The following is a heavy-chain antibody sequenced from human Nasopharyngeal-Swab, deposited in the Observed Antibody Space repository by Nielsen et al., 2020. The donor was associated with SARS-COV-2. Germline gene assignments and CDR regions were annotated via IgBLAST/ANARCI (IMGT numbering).Heavy chain of an antibody. CDR2: IKQDGSEK. J-gene: IGHJ6*02. V-gene: IGHV3-7*03. D-gene: IGHD6-6*01. Sequence: GGSLRLSCAASGFTFSSYWVSWVRQAPGKGLEWVANIKQDGSEKYYVDSVKGRFTISRDNAKNSLYLQMNSLRAEDTAVYYCARDHQLGPTNYGMDVWGQGTTVTVSS. CDR3: ARDHQLGPTNYGMDV. CDR1: GFTFSSYW.